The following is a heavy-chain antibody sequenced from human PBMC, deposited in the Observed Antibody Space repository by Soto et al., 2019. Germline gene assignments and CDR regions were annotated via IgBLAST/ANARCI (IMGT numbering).Heavy chain of an antibody. CDR3: AKDTPPPIVVVPAASGSGY. CDR2: ISGSGGST. Sequence: GGSLRLSCAASGFTFSSYAMSWVRQAPGKGLEWVSAISGSGGSTYYADSVKGRFTISRDNSKNTLYLQMNSLRAEDTAVYYCAKDTPPPIVVVPAASGSGYWGQGTLVTVSS. CDR1: GFTFSSYA. J-gene: IGHJ4*02. D-gene: IGHD2-2*01. V-gene: IGHV3-23*01.